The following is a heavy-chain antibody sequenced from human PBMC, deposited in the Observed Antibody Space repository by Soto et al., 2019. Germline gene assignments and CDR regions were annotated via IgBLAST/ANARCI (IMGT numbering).Heavy chain of an antibody. D-gene: IGHD3-22*01. CDR3: ARDRPYRNYVSSGYYYYFDY. Sequence: GASVKVSCKASGYTFTSYGISWVRQAPGQGLEWMGWISAYNGNTNYAQKLQGRVTMTTDTSTSTAYMELRSLRSDDTAVYYCARDRPYRNYVSSGYYYYFDYWGQGTLVTVSS. CDR2: ISAYNGNT. J-gene: IGHJ4*02. CDR1: GYTFTSYG. V-gene: IGHV1-18*01.